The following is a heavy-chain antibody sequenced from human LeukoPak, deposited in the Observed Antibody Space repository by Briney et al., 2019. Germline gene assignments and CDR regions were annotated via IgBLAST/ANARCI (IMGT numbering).Heavy chain of an antibody. J-gene: IGHJ6*03. CDR2: IYTSGGT. D-gene: IGHD3-22*01. CDR1: GGSINSVSYY. V-gene: IGHV4-61*02. Sequence: SETLSLTCTVSGGSINSVSYYWSWIRQSAGKGLEWIGRIYTSGGTNYNPSLKSRITISVDTSKNQFSLKLSSVTSADTAVYYCAREVAGYYDSSGYRHYFMDVWGKGTTVTVSS. CDR3: AREVAGYYDSSGYRHYFMDV.